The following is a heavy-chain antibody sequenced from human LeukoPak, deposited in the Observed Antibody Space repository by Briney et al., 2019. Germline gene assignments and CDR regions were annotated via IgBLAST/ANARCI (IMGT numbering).Heavy chain of an antibody. J-gene: IGHJ5*02. D-gene: IGHD2-15*01. CDR1: GFTVSSNY. CDR3: AKSWCSGGSCYSDYNWFDP. V-gene: IGHV3-48*01. Sequence: GGSLRLSCAASGFTVSSNYMNWVRQAPGKGLEWVSYISSSSSTIYYADSVKGRFTISRDNAKNSLYLQMNSLRAEDTAVYYCAKSWCSGGSCYSDYNWFDPWGQGTLVTVSS. CDR2: ISSSSSTI.